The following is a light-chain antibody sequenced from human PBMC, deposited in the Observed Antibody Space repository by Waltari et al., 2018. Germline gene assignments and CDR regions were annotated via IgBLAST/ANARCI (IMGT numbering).Light chain of an antibody. CDR1: QSVRVW. CDR2: EAS. Sequence: DVQMTQSPSTLSASVGDRVTITCRASQSVRVWLAWYQQKPGKAPKLRIYEASSLASGVPSRFSGSGSGTEFTLTISGLQPDDFATYYCQQYNSLSSFGQGTKVEIK. CDR3: QQYNSLSS. V-gene: IGKV1-5*03. J-gene: IGKJ1*01.